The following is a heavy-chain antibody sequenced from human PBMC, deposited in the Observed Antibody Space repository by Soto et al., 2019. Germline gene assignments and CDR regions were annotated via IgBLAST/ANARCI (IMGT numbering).Heavy chain of an antibody. CDR2: IYSGGST. J-gene: IGHJ3*02. D-gene: IGHD4-4*01. V-gene: IGHV3-66*01. CDR1: GFTVSSNY. CDR3: ARDGAVRMTTVSPDAFDI. Sequence: GGSLRLSCAASGFTVSSNYMSWVRQAPGKGLEWVSVIYSGGSTYYADSVKGRFTISRDNSKNTLYLQMNSLRAEDTAVYYCARDGAVRMTTVSPDAFDIWGQGTMVTVSS.